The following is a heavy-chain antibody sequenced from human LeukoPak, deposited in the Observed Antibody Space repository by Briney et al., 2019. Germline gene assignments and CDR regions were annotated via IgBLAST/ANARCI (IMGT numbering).Heavy chain of an antibody. CDR1: GYTFTSYG. D-gene: IGHD1-26*01. CDR3: ARDLAGVVGVTAWFDP. CDR2: ISASNGNT. V-gene: IGHV1-18*01. J-gene: IGHJ5*02. Sequence: ASVKVSCKASGYTFTSYGISWVRQAPGQGHEWMGWISASNGNTNYAQKLHGRVTMTTDTSTNTVYMELRSLRFDDTAVYYCARDLAGVVGVTAWFDPWGQGTLVTVSS.